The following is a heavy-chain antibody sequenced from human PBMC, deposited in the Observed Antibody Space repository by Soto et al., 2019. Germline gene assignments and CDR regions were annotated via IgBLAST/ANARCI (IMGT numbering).Heavy chain of an antibody. CDR3: ARKAGYSTGWYEDAFDI. CDR2: IIPSWDAT. V-gene: IGHV1-46*01. D-gene: IGHD6-19*01. J-gene: IGHJ3*02. CDR1: GYSFTTHY. Sequence: QVQLVQSGAEVKKPGASVRLSCKTSGYSFTTHYLHWVRQAPGQGLEWLGIIIPSWDATSYAQNIQGRVDMTSDTSTSTVYMELSSLRFEDTAVYYCARKAGYSTGWYEDAFDIWGQGTMVTVSS.